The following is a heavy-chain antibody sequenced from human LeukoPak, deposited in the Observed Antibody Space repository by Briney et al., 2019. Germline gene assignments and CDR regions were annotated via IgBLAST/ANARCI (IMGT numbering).Heavy chain of an antibody. V-gene: IGHV1-24*01. CDR3: ATGVGYSGYGSVFDY. CDR2: FDPEDGET. D-gene: IGHD5-12*01. J-gene: IGHJ4*02. Sequence: ASVEVSCKVSGYTLTELSMHWVRQAPGKGLEWMGGFDPEDGETIYAQKFQGRVTMTEDTSTDTAYMELSSLRSEDTAVYYCATGVGYSGYGSVFDYWGQGTLVTVSS. CDR1: GYTLTELS.